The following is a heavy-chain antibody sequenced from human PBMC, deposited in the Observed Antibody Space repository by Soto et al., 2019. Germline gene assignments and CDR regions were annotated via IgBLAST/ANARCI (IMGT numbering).Heavy chain of an antibody. CDR3: ARGLPFGYNDNGHFDY. Sequence: SETLPLTCTVSGGSISRYYWSSIRQPPGKGLEWIGYIYYSGSTNYNPSLKSRVTISVDTSKNQFSLKLSSVTAADTAVYYCARGLPFGYNDNGHFDYWGQGTLVTVS. D-gene: IGHD3-22*01. CDR2: IYYSGST. V-gene: IGHV4-59*01. J-gene: IGHJ4*02. CDR1: GGSISRYY.